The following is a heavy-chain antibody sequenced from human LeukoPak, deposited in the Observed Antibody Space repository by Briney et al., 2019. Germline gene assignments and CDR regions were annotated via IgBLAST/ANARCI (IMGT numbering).Heavy chain of an antibody. J-gene: IGHJ3*02. Sequence: PGGSLRLSCAAPGFSLSSYWMSWVRQAPGKGPEWVANIKQDGSEKYYVDSVKGRFTISRDNAKNSLYLQMNSLRAEDTAVYYCARGFLNAFDIWGQGTMVTVSS. CDR2: IKQDGSEK. CDR3: ARGFLNAFDI. V-gene: IGHV3-7*04. CDR1: GFSLSSYW.